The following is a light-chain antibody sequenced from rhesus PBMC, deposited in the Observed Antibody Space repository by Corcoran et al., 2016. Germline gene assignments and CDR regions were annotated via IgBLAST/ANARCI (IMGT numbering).Light chain of an antibody. Sequence: DIQMTQSPSSLSASVGDTVTITCRASQGISSWLAWSQQKPGKAPKLLIYKASSLQSGVPSRFSGSGAGTDFTLTISSLQSEDFATYYCQQYSSRPIFTFGPGTKLDIK. CDR1: QGISSW. CDR2: KAS. CDR3: QQYSSRPIFT. V-gene: IGKV1-22*01. J-gene: IGKJ3*01.